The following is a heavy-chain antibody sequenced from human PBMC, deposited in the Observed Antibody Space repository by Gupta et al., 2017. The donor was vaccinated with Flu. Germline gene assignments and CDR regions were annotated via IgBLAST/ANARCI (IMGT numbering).Heavy chain of an antibody. D-gene: IGHD2-15*01. V-gene: IGHV1-8*01. Sequence: QGLEWMGWMNPNSGNTGYAQKFQGRVTMTRNTSISTAYMELSSLRSEDTAVYYCARAPTCSGGSCHYYGMDVWGQGTTVTVSS. CDR3: ARAPTCSGGSCHYYGMDV. CDR2: MNPNSGNT. J-gene: IGHJ6*02.